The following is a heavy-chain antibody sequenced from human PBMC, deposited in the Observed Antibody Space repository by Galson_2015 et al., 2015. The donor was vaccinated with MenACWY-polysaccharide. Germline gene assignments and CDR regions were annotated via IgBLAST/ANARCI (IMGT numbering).Heavy chain of an antibody. Sequence: SVKVSCKASGYSFTSHTIHWVRQAPGQRLEWMGWISPDSGNTRYSHNFHDRVTITRDTSATTAYMELSSLESEDTAVYYCASQFNWGTFDYWGRGTLVTVSS. CDR3: ASQFNWGTFDY. CDR2: ISPDSGNT. V-gene: IGHV1-3*01. CDR1: GYSFTSHT. D-gene: IGHD7-27*01. J-gene: IGHJ4*02.